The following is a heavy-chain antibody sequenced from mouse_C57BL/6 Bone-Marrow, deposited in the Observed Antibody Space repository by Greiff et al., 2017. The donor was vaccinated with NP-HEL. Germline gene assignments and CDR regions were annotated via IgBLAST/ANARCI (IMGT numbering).Heavy chain of an antibody. CDR1: GFTFSDYG. D-gene: IGHD2-5*01. CDR3: ARGYSNPFAY. V-gene: IGHV5-17*01. J-gene: IGHJ3*01. Sequence: EVQLMESGGGLVKPGGSLKLSCAASGFTFSDYGMHWVRQAPEKGLEWVTYISSGSSTIYYADTEKGRFTISRDNAKNTLFLQMTSLRSEDTAMYYCARGYSNPFAYWGQGTLVTVSA. CDR2: ISSGSSTI.